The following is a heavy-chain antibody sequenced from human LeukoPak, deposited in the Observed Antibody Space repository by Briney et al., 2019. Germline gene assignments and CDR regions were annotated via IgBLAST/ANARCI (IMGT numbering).Heavy chain of an antibody. Sequence: PGRSLRLFCAASGFNFDDSAIHSVRQAPGKGLEWVSAMNWISDFKAYADSVTGRFTISRGNDKNSVHLQMNSLRPEDMAVYYCAKGPKDNWYFDLWGRGTLVTVSS. J-gene: IGHJ2*01. CDR3: AKGPKDNWYFDL. CDR2: MNWISDFK. V-gene: IGHV3-9*03. CDR1: GFNFDDSA.